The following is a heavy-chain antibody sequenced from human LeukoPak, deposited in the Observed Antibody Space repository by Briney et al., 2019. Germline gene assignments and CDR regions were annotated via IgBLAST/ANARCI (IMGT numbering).Heavy chain of an antibody. V-gene: IGHV3-48*03. D-gene: IGHD1/OR15-1a*01. CDR3: YGRAYGTHFDY. CDR1: GFTFSSYE. CDR2: ISSSGSTI. Sequence: GGSLRLSCAASGFTFSSYEMNWVRQAPGKGLEWVSYISSSGSTIYYADSVKGRFTISRDNAKNSLYLQMNSLRAEDTAVYYCYGRAYGTHFDYWGQGTLVTVSS. J-gene: IGHJ4*02.